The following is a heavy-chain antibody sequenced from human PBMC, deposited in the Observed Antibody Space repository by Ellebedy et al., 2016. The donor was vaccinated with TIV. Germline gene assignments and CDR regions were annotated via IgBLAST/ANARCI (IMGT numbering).Heavy chain of an antibody. V-gene: IGHV1-69*04. CDR2: IIPILGIA. Sequence: SVKVSXKASGGTFSSYAISWVRQAPGQGLEWMGRIIPILGIANYAQKFQGRVTITADKSTSTAYMELSSLRSEDTAVYYCATPKSSYFDYWGQGTLVTVSS. CDR1: GGTFSSYA. D-gene: IGHD2-2*01. J-gene: IGHJ4*02. CDR3: ATPKSSYFDY.